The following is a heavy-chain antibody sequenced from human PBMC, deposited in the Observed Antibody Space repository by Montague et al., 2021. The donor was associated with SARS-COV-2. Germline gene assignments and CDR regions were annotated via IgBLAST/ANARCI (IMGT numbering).Heavy chain of an antibody. V-gene: IGHV4/OR15-8*01. CDR3: SRTGYSRGCHSFDY. J-gene: IGHJ4*01. D-gene: IGHD6-19*01. CDR2: IYHSRST. Sequence: SETLSLTCVVSGGSISSINWWSWFRQPPGKGLVWIGEIYHSRSTNYNPSLKSRVIISVDNSKNQLSLMLRSVTAADTAVYYCSRTGYSRGCHSFDYWGQGTLVTVSS. CDR1: GGSISSINW.